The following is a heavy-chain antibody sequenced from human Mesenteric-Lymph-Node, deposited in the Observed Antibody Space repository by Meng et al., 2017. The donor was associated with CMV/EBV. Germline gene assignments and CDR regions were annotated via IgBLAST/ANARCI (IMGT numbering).Heavy chain of an antibody. J-gene: IGHJ4*02. D-gene: IGHD3-9*01. CDR1: GFTFSSYA. Sequence: GESLKISCAASGFTFSSYAMHWVRQAPGKGLEWVAVISYDGSNKYYADSVKGRFTISRDNSKNTLYLQMSSLRAEDTAVYYCAKDMRGGPLRYFDYWSQGTLVTVSS. CDR2: ISYDGSNK. V-gene: IGHV3-30*04. CDR3: AKDMRGGPLRYFDY.